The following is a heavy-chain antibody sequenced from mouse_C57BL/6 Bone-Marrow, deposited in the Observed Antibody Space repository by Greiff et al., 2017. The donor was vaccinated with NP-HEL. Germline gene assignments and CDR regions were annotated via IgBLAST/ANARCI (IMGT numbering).Heavy chain of an antibody. J-gene: IGHJ2*01. CDR1: GFTFSDYG. CDR3: ARSLVVTEGDYFDY. D-gene: IGHD2-12*01. CDR2: ISSGSSTI. V-gene: IGHV5-17*01. Sequence: EVQVVESGGGLVKPGGSLKLSCAASGFTFSDYGMHWVRQAPEKGLEWVAYISSGSSTIYYADTVKGRFTISRANAKNTLFLQMTSLRSEDTAMYYCARSLVVTEGDYFDYWGQGTTLTVSS.